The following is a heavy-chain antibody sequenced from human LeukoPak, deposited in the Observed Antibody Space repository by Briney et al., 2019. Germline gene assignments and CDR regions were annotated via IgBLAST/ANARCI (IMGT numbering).Heavy chain of an antibody. CDR2: ISGSGGST. D-gene: IGHD3-16*02. CDR1: GFTFSSYA. CDR3: AKPLPRVIRNDAFDI. Sequence: GASLRLSCAASGFTFSSYAMSWVRQAPGKGLEWVSAISGSGGSTYYADSVKGRFTISRDNSKNTLYLEKNSLRAQDTAVYYCAKPLPRVIRNDAFDIWGQGTMVTVSS. V-gene: IGHV3-23*01. J-gene: IGHJ3*02.